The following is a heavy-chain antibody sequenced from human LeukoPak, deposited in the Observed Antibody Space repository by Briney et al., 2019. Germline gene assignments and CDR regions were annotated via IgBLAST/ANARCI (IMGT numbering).Heavy chain of an antibody. D-gene: IGHD6-19*01. J-gene: IGHJ4*02. CDR3: AGSSGWYSY. CDR2: TYYRSKWYN. V-gene: IGHV6-1*01. CDR1: GDNVSSNSAT. Sequence: SQTLSLTCAISGDNVSSNSATWNWIRQSPSRGLEWLGRTYYRSKWYNDYAVSVKSRLIIDPDTSKNQVSLQLNSVTPEDTAVYFCAGSSGWYSYWGQGTLVTVSS.